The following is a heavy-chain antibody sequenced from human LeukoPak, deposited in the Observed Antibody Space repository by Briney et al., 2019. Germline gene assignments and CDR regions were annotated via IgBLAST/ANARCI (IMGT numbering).Heavy chain of an antibody. V-gene: IGHV4-38-2*02. Sequence: SETLSLTCTVSGDSLVSGHYWGWIRQPPGQGLEWVGSVYHSGSIYYNPSLKSRVIMSVDTSKNQFSLKLSSVTAADTAVYYCARVVVVTVELYYFDYWGQGTLVTVSS. D-gene: IGHD2-21*02. CDR1: GDSLVSGHY. CDR2: VYHSGSI. CDR3: ARVVVVTVELYYFDY. J-gene: IGHJ4*02.